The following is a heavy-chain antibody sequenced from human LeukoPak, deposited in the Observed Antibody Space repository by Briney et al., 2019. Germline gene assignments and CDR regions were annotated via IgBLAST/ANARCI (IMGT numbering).Heavy chain of an antibody. Sequence: SETLSLTCTVSGGSISSGGYYWSWIRQHPGKGLEWIGYIYYSGSTYYNPSLKSRVTISVDTSKNQFSLKLSSVTAADTAVYYCARTTVVVPAAMTGVGGYFDYWGQGTLVTVSS. V-gene: IGHV4-31*03. J-gene: IGHJ4*02. CDR3: ARTTVVVPAAMTGVGGYFDY. CDR1: GGSISSGGYY. CDR2: IYYSGST. D-gene: IGHD2-2*01.